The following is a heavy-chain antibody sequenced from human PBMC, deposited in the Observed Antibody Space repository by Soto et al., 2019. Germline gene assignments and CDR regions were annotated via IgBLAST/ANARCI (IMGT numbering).Heavy chain of an antibody. Sequence: QLQLQESGSGLVKPSQTLSLTCAVSGGSISSGGYSWSWIRQPPGKGLEWIGYIYHSGSTYYNPSLKSRVTIPVDMSKNQLSLKLSSVTAADTAVYYFARGQVVAAQHWGQGTLVTVSA. J-gene: IGHJ4*02. D-gene: IGHD2-15*01. CDR1: GGSISSGGYS. CDR3: ARGQVVAAQH. CDR2: IYHSGST. V-gene: IGHV4-30-2*01.